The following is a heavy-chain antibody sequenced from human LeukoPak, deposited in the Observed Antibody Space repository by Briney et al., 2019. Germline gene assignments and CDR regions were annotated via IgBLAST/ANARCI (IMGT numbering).Heavy chain of an antibody. CDR3: ATGGGIVGATPDY. D-gene: IGHD1-26*01. CDR1: GFTFTYYW. Sequence: GGSLRLSCTASGFTFTYYWMHWVRQAPGKGLVWVSQINSDGSSTNYADSVKGRFTISRDNAKNTLYLQMNSLRDEDTALYYCATGGGIVGATPDYWGQGTLVTVSS. CDR2: INSDGSST. J-gene: IGHJ4*02. V-gene: IGHV3-74*01.